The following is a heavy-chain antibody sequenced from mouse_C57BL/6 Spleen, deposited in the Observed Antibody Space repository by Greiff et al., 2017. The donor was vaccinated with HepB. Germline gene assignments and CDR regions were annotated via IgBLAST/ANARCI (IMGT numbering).Heavy chain of an antibody. J-gene: IGHJ2*01. Sequence: QVQLQQPGAELVKPGASVKLSCKASGYIFTSYWMQRVKQRPGQGLEWIGEIDPSDSYTNYNQKFKGKATLTVDTSSSTAYMQLSSLTSEDSAVYYCARSLGQAGFDYWGQGTTLTVSS. CDR3: ARSLGQAGFDY. V-gene: IGHV1-50*01. D-gene: IGHD3-3*01. CDR2: IDPSDSYT. CDR1: GYIFTSYW.